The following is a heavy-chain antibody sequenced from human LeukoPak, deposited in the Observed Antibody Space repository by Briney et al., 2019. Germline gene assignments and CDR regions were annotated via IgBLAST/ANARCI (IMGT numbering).Heavy chain of an antibody. D-gene: IGHD3-3*01. CDR1: GFTFSSYA. V-gene: IGHV3-23*01. J-gene: IGHJ5*02. CDR2: ISGSGGST. CDR3: ARSLFGVVIDNWFDP. Sequence: PGGSLRLSCAASGFTFSSYAMSWVRQAPGKGLEWVSAISGSGGSTYYADSVKGRFTISRDNSKNTLYLQMTSLRAEDTAVYYCARSLFGVVIDNWFDPWGQGTLVTVSS.